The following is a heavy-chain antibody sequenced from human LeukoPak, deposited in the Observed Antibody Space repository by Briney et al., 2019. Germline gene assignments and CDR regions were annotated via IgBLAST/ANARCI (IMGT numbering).Heavy chain of an antibody. CDR3: ARDYSSDLDP. CDR2: INQDGSEK. Sequence: GGSLRLSCAATGFTFSSHWMSWVRQAPGKGLEWVANINQDGSEKYYVDSVKGRFTISRDNAKNSLYLQVNSLRAEDTAVYYCARDYSSDLDPWGQGTLVTVSS. CDR1: GFTFSSHW. V-gene: IGHV3-7*01. D-gene: IGHD2-21*01. J-gene: IGHJ5*02.